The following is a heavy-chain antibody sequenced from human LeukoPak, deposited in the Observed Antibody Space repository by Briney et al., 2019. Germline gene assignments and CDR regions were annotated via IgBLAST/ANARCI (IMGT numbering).Heavy chain of an antibody. D-gene: IGHD2-2*01. CDR2: IYHSGST. CDR1: GYSISSGYY. V-gene: IGHV4-38-2*01. J-gene: IGHJ4*02. Sequence: SETLSLTCAVSGYSISSGYYWGWIRQPPGKGLEWIGSIYHSGSTYYNPSLKSRVTISVDTSKIQFSLKLSSVTAADTAVYYCARVTRVFQIPAAMPECWGQGTLVTVSS. CDR3: ARVTRVFQIPAAMPEC.